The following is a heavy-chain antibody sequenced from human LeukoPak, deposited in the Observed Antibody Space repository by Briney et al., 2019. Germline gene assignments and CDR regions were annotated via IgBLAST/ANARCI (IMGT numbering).Heavy chain of an antibody. CDR3: ARKYCSGGSCGWFDP. J-gene: IGHJ5*02. Sequence: GESLKISCKGSGYSFTSYWIGWVRQTPGKGLEWMGIIYPGDSDTRYSPSFQGQVTISADKSISTAYLQWSSLKASDTAMYYCARKYCSGGSCGWFDPWGQGTLVTVSS. CDR2: IYPGDSDT. D-gene: IGHD2-15*01. CDR1: GYSFTSYW. V-gene: IGHV5-51*01.